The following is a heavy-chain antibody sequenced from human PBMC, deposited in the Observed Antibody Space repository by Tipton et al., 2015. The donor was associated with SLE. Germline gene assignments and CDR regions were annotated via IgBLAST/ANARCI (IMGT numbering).Heavy chain of an antibody. V-gene: IGHV3-7*01. CDR2: IRQDEVET. Sequence: GSLRLSCAASGFNFSTYWMSWVRQAPGTGLEWVANIRQDEVETYYVDSVKGRFTISRDNAKNSLYLQMNSLTAEDTAVYYCARKVAVTGLVDYWGQGTLVIASS. CDR3: ARKVAVTGLVDY. CDR1: GFNFSTYW. J-gene: IGHJ4*02. D-gene: IGHD6-19*01.